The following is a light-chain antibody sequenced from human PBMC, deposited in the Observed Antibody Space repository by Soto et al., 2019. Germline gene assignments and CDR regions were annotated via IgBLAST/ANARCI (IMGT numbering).Light chain of an antibody. J-gene: IGLJ1*01. V-gene: IGLV2-14*03. CDR1: SRDLGVYKY. CDR3: SSYTGSTNFV. Sequence: NPPAPLSGSPWQSVTISCPGTSRDLGVYKYVSWYKLHKGKDTQLLIYDVNIRTSGVPHRFSGSKSGNKDSLTISGLQPEDEADYYCSSYTGSTNFVFGTGKKGNVL. CDR2: DVN.